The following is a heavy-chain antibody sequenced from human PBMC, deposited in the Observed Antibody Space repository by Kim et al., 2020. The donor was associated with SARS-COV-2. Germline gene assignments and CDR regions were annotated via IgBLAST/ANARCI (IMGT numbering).Heavy chain of an antibody. D-gene: IGHD5-12*01. CDR3: ARSDWGEMATIRPVYYYYGMDV. CDR2: IYPGDSDT. Sequence: GESLKISCKGSGYSFTSYWIGWVRQMPGKGLEWMGIIYPGDSDTRYSPSFQGQVTISADKSISTAYLQGSSLKASDTAMHYCARSDWGEMATIRPVYYYYGMDVWGQGTTVTVSS. V-gene: IGHV5-51*01. CDR1: GYSFTSYW. J-gene: IGHJ6*02.